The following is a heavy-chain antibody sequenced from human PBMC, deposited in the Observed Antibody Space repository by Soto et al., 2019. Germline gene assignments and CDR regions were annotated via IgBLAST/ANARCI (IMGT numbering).Heavy chain of an antibody. CDR1: GFTFSSYG. CDR3: ASDYPYYYDSSGYSPFDY. Sequence: LRLSCAASGFTFSSYGMHWVRQAPGKGLEWVAVIWYDGSNKYYADSVKGRFTISRDNSKNTLYLQMNSLRAEDTAVYYCASDYPYYYDSSGYSPFDYWGQGTLVTVSS. CDR2: IWYDGSNK. J-gene: IGHJ4*02. V-gene: IGHV3-33*01. D-gene: IGHD3-22*01.